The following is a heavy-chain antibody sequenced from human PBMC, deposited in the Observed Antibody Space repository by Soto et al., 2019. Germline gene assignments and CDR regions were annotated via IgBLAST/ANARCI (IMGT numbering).Heavy chain of an antibody. V-gene: IGHV1-46*01. CDR1: GYTFTSYY. Sequence: GASVKVSCKASGYTFTSYYMHWVRQAPGQGLEWMVIINPSGGSTSYAQKFQGRVTMTRDTSTSTGYMELSSLRSEDTAVYYCARDQLPGIAVAGTDYYYGMDVWGQGTTVTVSS. CDR2: INPSGGST. J-gene: IGHJ6*02. D-gene: IGHD6-19*01. CDR3: ARDQLPGIAVAGTDYYYGMDV.